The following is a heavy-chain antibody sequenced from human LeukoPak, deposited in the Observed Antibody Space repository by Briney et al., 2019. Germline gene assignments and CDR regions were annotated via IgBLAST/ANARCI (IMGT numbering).Heavy chain of an antibody. CDR3: ARAGGYSRYYYYMDV. CDR2: IIPIFGTA. CDR1: GGTFSSYA. D-gene: IGHD1-26*01. Sequence: ASVTVSCTASGGTFSSYAISWVRQAPGQRLEWMGGIIPIFGTANYAQKFQGRVTITTDESTSTAYMELSSLRSEDTAVYYCARAGGYSRYYYYMDVWGKGTTVTVSS. V-gene: IGHV1-69*05. J-gene: IGHJ6*03.